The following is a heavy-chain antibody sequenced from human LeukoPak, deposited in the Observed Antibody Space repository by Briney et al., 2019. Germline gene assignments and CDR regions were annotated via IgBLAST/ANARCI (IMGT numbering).Heavy chain of an antibody. CDR1: GGTFISYA. Sequence: SVKVSCKASGGTFISYAISWVRQAPGQGLEWMGGIIPIFGTANYAQKYQGRVTITADESTSTVYMELSSLRSEDTAVYYCARPRTYYDFWRGYPPFDYWGQGTLVTVSS. CDR2: IIPIFGTA. D-gene: IGHD3-3*01. V-gene: IGHV1-69*13. CDR3: ARPRTYYDFWRGYPPFDY. J-gene: IGHJ4*02.